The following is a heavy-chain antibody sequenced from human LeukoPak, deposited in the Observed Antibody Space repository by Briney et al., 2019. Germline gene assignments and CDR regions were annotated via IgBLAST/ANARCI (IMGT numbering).Heavy chain of an antibody. CDR3: ARQGNYYDSSGSPLFDY. CDR1: GGSISNYY. CDR2: INHSGST. V-gene: IGHV4-34*01. D-gene: IGHD3-22*01. Sequence: SETLSLTCTVSGGSISNYYWSWIRQPPGKGLEWIGEINHSGSTNYNPSLKSRVTISVDTSKNQFSLKLSSVTAADTAVYYCARQGNYYDSSGSPLFDYWGQGTLVTVSS. J-gene: IGHJ4*02.